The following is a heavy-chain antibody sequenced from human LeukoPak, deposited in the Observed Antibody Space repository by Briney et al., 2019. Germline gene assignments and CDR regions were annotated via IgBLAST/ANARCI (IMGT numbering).Heavy chain of an antibody. Sequence: SETLSLTCTVSGGSISSGSYYWSWIRQPPGKGLEWIGYIYYSGSTNYNPSLKSRVTISVDTSKNQFSLKLSSVTAADTAVYYCARSYSGSSYYYYGMDVWGQGTTVTVSS. J-gene: IGHJ6*02. V-gene: IGHV4-61*01. D-gene: IGHD1-26*01. CDR2: IYYSGST. CDR3: ARSYSGSSYYYYGMDV. CDR1: GGSISSGSYY.